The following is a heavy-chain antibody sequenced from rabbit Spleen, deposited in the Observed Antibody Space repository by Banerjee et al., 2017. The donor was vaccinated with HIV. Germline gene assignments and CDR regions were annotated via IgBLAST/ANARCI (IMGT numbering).Heavy chain of an antibody. D-gene: IGHD1-1*01. CDR1: GFSFSSSYW. CDR2: IDAGSSGST. CDR3: ASSPTQDVVYKL. Sequence: QSLEESGGDLVKPGASLTLTCIASGFSFSSSYWICWVRQAPGKGLEWIACIDAGSSGSTYYASWAKGRFTISKTSSTTMTLQMTSLTAADTATYFCASSPTQDVVYKLWGQGTLVTVS. V-gene: IGHV1S40*01. J-gene: IGHJ3*01.